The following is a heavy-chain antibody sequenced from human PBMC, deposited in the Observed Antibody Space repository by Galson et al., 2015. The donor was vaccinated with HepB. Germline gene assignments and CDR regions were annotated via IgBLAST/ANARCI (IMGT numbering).Heavy chain of an antibody. CDR3: AREKLDFWSGSSFDY. J-gene: IGHJ4*02. CDR1: GFTFSSYG. CDR2: IWYDGSNK. D-gene: IGHD3-3*01. Sequence: SLRLSCAASGFTFSSYGMHWVRQAPGKGLEWVAVIWYDGSNKYYADSVKGRFTISRDNSKNTLYLQMNSLRAEDTAVYYCAREKLDFWSGSSFDYWGQGTLVTVSS. V-gene: IGHV3-33*01.